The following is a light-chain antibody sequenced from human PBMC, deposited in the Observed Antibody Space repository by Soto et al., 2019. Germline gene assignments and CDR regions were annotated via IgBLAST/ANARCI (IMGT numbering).Light chain of an antibody. CDR3: QQYGSSPPLT. CDR1: QGISTY. Sequence: DIQLTQAPSFLSASVGDRVTITCRASQGISTYLVWYQQKPGKAPKLLIYAASTLQSGVPSRFSGSGSGTEFTLTISSLQPEDFAVYYCQQYGSSPPLTFGGGTKVEIK. V-gene: IGKV1-9*01. J-gene: IGKJ4*01. CDR2: AAS.